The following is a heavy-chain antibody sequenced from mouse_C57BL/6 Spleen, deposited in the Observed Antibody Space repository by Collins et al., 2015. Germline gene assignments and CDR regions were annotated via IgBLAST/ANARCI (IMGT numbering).Heavy chain of an antibody. D-gene: IGHD2-1*01. V-gene: IGHV1-26*01. J-gene: IGHJ2*01. CDR1: GYTFTDYY. CDR3: VGYGNYPYYFDY. Sequence: GKPGASVKISCKASGYTFTDYYMNWVKQSHGKSLEWIGDINPNNGGTTYNQKFKGKATLTVDKSSSTAYMELRSLTSEDSAVYYCVGYGNYPYYFDYWGQGTTLTVSS. CDR2: INPNNGGT.